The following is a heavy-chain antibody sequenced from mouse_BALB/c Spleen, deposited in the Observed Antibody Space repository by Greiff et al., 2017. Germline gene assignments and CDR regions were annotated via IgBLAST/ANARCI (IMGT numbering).Heavy chain of an antibody. CDR3: ALYYYGSRTFDY. CDR1: GYSFTDYI. Sequence: VQLQQTGPELVKPGASVKISCKASGYSFTDYIMLWVKQSHGKSLEWIGNINPYYGSTSYNLKFKGKATLTVDKSSSTAYMQLNSLTSEDSAVYYCALYYYGSRTFDYWGQGTTLTVSS. CDR2: INPYYGST. J-gene: IGHJ2*01. D-gene: IGHD1-1*01. V-gene: IGHV1-39*01.